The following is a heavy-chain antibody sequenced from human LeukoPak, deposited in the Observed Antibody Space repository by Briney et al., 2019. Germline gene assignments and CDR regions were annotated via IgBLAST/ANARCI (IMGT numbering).Heavy chain of an antibody. CDR1: GFTVSSNY. Sequence: GGSLRLSCAASGFTVSSNYMSWVRQAPGKGLEWVSVIYSGGSTYYADSVKGRFTISRDNAKNSLYLQMNSLRAEDTAVYYCARESYSSSSGADYWGQGTLVTVSS. CDR3: ARESYSSSSGADY. CDR2: IYSGGST. D-gene: IGHD6-6*01. J-gene: IGHJ4*02. V-gene: IGHV3-53*01.